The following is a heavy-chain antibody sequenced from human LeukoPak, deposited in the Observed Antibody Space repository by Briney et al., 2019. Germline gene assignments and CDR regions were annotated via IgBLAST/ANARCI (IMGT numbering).Heavy chain of an antibody. V-gene: IGHV1-2*02. CDR3: ARGEPTVYYYYYMDV. CDR1: RYTFTGYY. J-gene: IGHJ6*03. Sequence: ASVKVSCKASRYTFTGYYMHWVRQAPGQGLEWMVWINPNSGGTNYAQKFQGRVTMTRDTSISTAYMELSRLRSDDTAVYYCARGEPTVYYYYYMDVWGKGTTVTVSS. D-gene: IGHD4-17*01. CDR2: INPNSGGT.